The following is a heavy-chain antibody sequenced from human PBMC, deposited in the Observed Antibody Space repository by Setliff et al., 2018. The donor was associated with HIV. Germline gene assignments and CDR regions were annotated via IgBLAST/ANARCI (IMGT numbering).Heavy chain of an antibody. CDR2: ISGSGGST. J-gene: IGHJ4*02. D-gene: IGHD3-16*02. CDR1: GFTFSSYA. CDR3: AKGLSGPFDY. Sequence: VGSLRLSCVASGFTFSSYAMSWVRQAPGKGLEWVSGISGSGGSTYYADSVKGRFTISRDNSKNTLYLQMNSLRAQDTAVYYCAKGLSGPFDYWGQGTLVTVSS. V-gene: IGHV3-23*01.